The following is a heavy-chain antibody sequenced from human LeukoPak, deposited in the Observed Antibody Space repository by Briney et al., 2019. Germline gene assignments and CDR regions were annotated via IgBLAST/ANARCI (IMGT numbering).Heavy chain of an antibody. V-gene: IGHV4-59*01. CDR3: ARVGYSSEADY. Sequence: PSETLSLTCTVSGGSISSYYWSWIRQPPGKGLEWIGYIYYSETNYNPSLKSRVTISLDMSKNQFSLKLSSVTAADTAVYYCARVGYSSEADYWGQGTLVTVSS. J-gene: IGHJ4*02. D-gene: IGHD6-19*01. CDR1: GGSISSYY. CDR2: IYYSET.